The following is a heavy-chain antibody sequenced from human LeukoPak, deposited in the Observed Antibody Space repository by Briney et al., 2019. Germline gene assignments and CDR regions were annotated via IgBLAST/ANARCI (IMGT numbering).Heavy chain of an antibody. CDR2: IYTSGST. J-gene: IGHJ4*02. D-gene: IGHD2-21*01. CDR3: ARDRCGGDCYYDPFYFDY. V-gene: IGHV4-4*07. Sequence: SETLSLTCTVSGGSISSYYWSWIRQPAGKGLEWIGRIYTSGSTNYNPSLKSRVTMSVDTSKNQFSLKLSSVTAADTAVYYCARDRCGGDCYYDPFYFDYWGQGTLVTVSS. CDR1: GGSISSYY.